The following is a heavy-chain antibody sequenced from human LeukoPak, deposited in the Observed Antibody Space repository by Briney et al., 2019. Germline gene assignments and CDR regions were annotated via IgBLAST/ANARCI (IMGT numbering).Heavy chain of an antibody. V-gene: IGHV4-59*01. D-gene: IGHD3-10*01. Sequence: SETLSLTCTVSGGSISSYYWSWIRQPPGKGLEWIGYIYYSGSTNYNPSLKSRVTITVGTSKNQFSLKLSSVTAADTAVYYCARDGSGSYYNGPPFDYWGQGTLVTVSS. CDR3: ARDGSGSYYNGPPFDY. J-gene: IGHJ4*02. CDR1: GGSISSYY. CDR2: IYYSGST.